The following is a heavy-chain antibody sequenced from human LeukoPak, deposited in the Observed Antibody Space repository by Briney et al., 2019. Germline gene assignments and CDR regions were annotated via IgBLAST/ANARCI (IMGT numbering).Heavy chain of an antibody. CDR2: INHSGST. D-gene: IGHD6-13*01. V-gene: IGHV4-34*01. CDR3: ARAAAAAGVSYYYYYGMDV. CDR1: GFTVSSNY. J-gene: IGHJ6*02. Sequence: GSLRLSCAASGFTVSSNYMSWVRQPPGKGLEWIGEINHSGSTNYNPSLKSRVTISVDTSKNQFSLKLSSVTAADTAVYYCARAAAAAGVSYYYYYGMDVWGQGTTVTVSS.